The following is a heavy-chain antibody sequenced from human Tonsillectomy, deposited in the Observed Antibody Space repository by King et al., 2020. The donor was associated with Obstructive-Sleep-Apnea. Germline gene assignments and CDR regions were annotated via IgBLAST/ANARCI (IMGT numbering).Heavy chain of an antibody. D-gene: IGHD2-8*01. Sequence: VQLVESGGGLVQPGGSLRLSCAASGFTFSSYAMSRVRQAPGKGLEWVSAISGSGGSTYYADSVKGRFTISRDNSKNTLYLQMNSLRAEDTAVYYCAKDLAPIKRDIVLMVYATKRGPYFDYWGQGTLVTVSS. V-gene: IGHV3-23*04. CDR3: AKDLAPIKRDIVLMVYATKRGPYFDY. J-gene: IGHJ4*02. CDR2: ISGSGGST. CDR1: GFTFSSYA.